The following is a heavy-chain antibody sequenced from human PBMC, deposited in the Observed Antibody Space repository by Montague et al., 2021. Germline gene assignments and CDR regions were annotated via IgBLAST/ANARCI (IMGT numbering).Heavy chain of an antibody. V-gene: IGHV4-59*01. CDR2: IYYNGNT. J-gene: IGHJ4*02. D-gene: IGHD3-16*01. Sequence: SETLSLTCTVSGGAISSIYWHWIRHSPGKGLEWIWEIYYNGNTKYDHSLTSRVTMSIDTSKNQFSLRLSSVTVADTAVYYCAREWGAFDSWGQGTLVTVSA. CDR1: GGAISSIY. CDR3: AREWGAFDS.